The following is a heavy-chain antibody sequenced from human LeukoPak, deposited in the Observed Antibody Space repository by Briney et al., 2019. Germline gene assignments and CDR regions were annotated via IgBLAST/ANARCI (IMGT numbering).Heavy chain of an antibody. D-gene: IGHD3-22*01. CDR2: INPNSGGT. Sequence: ASVKVSCKASGYTFTGYYMHWVRQAPGQGLEWMGRINPNSGGTNYAQKFQGRVTMTRDTSISTVYMELSRLRSDDTAVYYCARVGYYESSGYYEYWGQGTLVTVSS. CDR1: GYTFTGYY. J-gene: IGHJ4*02. V-gene: IGHV1-2*06. CDR3: ARVGYYESSGYYEY.